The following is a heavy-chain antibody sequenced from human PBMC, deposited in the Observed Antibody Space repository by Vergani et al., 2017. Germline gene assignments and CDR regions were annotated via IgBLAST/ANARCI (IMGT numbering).Heavy chain of an antibody. V-gene: IGHV4-39*01. J-gene: IGHJ1*01. CDR2: IYHSGGA. CDR3: ARTESFILRYFHCAL. CDR1: GCSITSSSYY. Sequence: QLHLQESGPGLVKPSETLSLTCPVSGCSITSSSYYWGWIPQPPGKGLEWIGNIYHSGGAYYNPSLKGRVTMSVDTSKHQFSLEVTSVTATDTAIYFCARTESFILRYFHCALWGQGTLVTVSS. D-gene: IGHD3-9*01.